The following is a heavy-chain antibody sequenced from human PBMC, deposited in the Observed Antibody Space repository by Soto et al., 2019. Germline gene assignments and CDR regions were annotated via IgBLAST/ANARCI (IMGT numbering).Heavy chain of an antibody. J-gene: IGHJ6*02. D-gene: IGHD2-2*01. Sequence: GGSLRLSCAASGFTFSSYAMHWVRQAPGKGLEWVAVLSYDGSNKYYADSVKGRFTISRDNSKNTLYLQMNSLRAEDTAVYYCARGCSSTSCYYYYYYGMDVWGQGTTVTVSS. CDR2: LSYDGSNK. CDR3: ARGCSSTSCYYYYYYGMDV. V-gene: IGHV3-30-3*01. CDR1: GFTFSSYA.